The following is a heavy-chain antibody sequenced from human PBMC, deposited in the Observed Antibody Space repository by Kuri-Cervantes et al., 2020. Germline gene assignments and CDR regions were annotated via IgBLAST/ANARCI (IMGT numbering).Heavy chain of an antibody. CDR2: IYYSGST. Sequence: GSLRLSCAVYGGSFSGYYWSWIRQPPGKGLEWIGYIYYSGSTNYNPSLKSRVTISVDTSKNQFSLKLSSVTAADTAVYYCARGYYHMDVWGEGTSVTVSS. J-gene: IGHJ6*03. CDR3: ARGYYHMDV. V-gene: IGHV4-34*01. CDR1: GGSFSGYY.